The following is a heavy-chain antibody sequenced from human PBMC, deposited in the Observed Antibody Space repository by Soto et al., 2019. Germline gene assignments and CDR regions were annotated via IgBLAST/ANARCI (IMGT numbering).Heavy chain of an antibody. CDR1: GYPITTYY. Sequence: ASMKVSWEVCGYPITTYYIHWVRQAPGQGLEWMGWIDRRSGGTVYEQKFQGRVTMTRDTSISTVYMDLSGLTSDDTALYYCATDDYGIFPYWGQGSLVTVSS. CDR2: IDRRSGGT. V-gene: IGHV1-2*02. D-gene: IGHD3-10*01. J-gene: IGHJ4*02. CDR3: ATDDYGIFPY.